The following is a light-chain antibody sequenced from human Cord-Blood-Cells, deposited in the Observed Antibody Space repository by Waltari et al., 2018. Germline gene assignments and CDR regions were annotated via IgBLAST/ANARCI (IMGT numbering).Light chain of an antibody. J-gene: IGKJ3*01. CDR3: QQLNSYPIFT. Sequence: PFTQSPFFLSASVGDSVPIPCRASQGISSYLGWYQQKPGKAPKLLIYAASTLQSGVPSRFSGSGSGTEFTLTISSLQPEDFATYYCQQLNSYPIFTFGPGTKVDIK. V-gene: IGKV1-9*01. CDR1: QGISSY. CDR2: AAS.